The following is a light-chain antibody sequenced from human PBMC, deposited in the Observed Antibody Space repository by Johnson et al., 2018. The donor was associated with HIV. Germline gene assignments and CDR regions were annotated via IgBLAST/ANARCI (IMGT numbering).Light chain of an antibody. CDR2: ENN. J-gene: IGLJ1*01. V-gene: IGLV1-51*02. CDR1: SSNIGNNY. CDR3: GTWDSRLSAPYV. Sequence: QSVLTQPPSVSAAPGQKVTISCSGSSSNIGNNYVSWYQQLPGTAHKLLICENNKRPSGIPDRFSGSKSGTSATLGITGLQTGDEADYYCGTWDSRLSAPYVFGTGTKVTVL.